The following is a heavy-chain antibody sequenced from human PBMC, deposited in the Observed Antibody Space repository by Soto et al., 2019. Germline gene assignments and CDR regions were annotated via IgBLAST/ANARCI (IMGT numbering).Heavy chain of an antibody. CDR2: ISYDGSNK. V-gene: IGHV3-30-3*01. D-gene: IGHD1-1*01. CDR1: RFTFSNYP. Sequence: QVQLVESGGGVVQPGRSLRLSCAASRFTFSNYPMHWVRQAPGKGLEWVAAISYDGSNKYYADSVKGRFTISRDNSKNTLYLQMNSLRAEDTAVYYCAREEQEEYFAYWGQGTLVTVSS. CDR3: AREEQEEYFAY. J-gene: IGHJ4*02.